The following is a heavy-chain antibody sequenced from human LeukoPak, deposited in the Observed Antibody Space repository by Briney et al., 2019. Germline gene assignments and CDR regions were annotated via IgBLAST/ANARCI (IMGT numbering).Heavy chain of an antibody. J-gene: IGHJ4*02. CDR3: AKLPIYGDNCY. CDR2: ISYDGSNK. V-gene: IGHV3-30*18. CDR1: GFTFSSYG. Sequence: GGSLRLSCAASGFTFSSYGMHWVRQAPGKGLEWVAVISYDGSNKYYADSVKGRFTISRDNSKNTLYLQMNSLRAEDTAVYYCAKLPIYGDNCYWGQGTLVTVSS. D-gene: IGHD4-17*01.